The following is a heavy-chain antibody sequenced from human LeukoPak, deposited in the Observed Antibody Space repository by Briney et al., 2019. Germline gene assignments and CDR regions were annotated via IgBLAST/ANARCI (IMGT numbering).Heavy chain of an antibody. CDR3: ARGGVGWVAVKDY. CDR2: ISSSGSTI. J-gene: IGHJ4*02. V-gene: IGHV3-48*04. CDR1: GFTFSSYS. Sequence: PGGSLRLSCAASGFTFSSYSMNWVRQAPGKGLEWVSYISSSGSTIYYADSVKGRFTISRDNAKNSLYLQMNSLRAEDTAVYYCARGGVGWVAVKDYWGQGTLVTVSS. D-gene: IGHD6-19*01.